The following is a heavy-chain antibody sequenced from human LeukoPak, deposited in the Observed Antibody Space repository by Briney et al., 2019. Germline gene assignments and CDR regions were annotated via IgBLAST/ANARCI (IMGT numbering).Heavy chain of an antibody. J-gene: IGHJ4*02. V-gene: IGHV4-39*01. CDR3: ARCGCDCSFFPIDY. CDR2: ISYSGST. D-gene: IGHD2-21*02. Sequence: SETLSLTCTVSGGSFSSSSYFWGWIRQPPGKGLEWIGTISYSGSTYYNPSLKSRVTISVDTSKNQFSLKLRSVTAADTAVYYCARCGCDCSFFPIDYWGQGTLVTVSS. CDR1: GGSFSSSSYF.